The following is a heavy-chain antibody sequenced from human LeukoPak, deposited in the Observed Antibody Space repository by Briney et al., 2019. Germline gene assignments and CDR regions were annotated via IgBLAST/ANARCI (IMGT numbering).Heavy chain of an antibody. V-gene: IGHV3-15*01. D-gene: IGHD5-12*01. CDR3: TTEEFIVATIAY. CDR1: GFTFSNAW. CDR2: IKSKSDGGTT. Sequence: GSLRLSCAASGFTFSNAWMSWVRQAPGKGLEWVGRIKSKSDGGTTEYAAPVKGRFTILRDDSKNTLFLQMNSLKTEDTAVYLCTTEEFIVATIAYWGQGTLVTVSS. J-gene: IGHJ4*02.